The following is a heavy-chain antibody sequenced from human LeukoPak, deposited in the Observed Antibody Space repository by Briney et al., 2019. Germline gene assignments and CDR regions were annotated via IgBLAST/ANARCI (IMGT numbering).Heavy chain of an antibody. Sequence: ASVKVSCKASGYTLTNYGISWVRQAPGQGLEWMGWISTYNDNTNYAQKLQGRVTMTTDTSTNTAYMELRSLISDDTAVYYCARRIADYYYMDVWGKGTTVTVSS. D-gene: IGHD6-13*01. CDR1: GYTLTNYG. CDR3: ARRIADYYYMDV. CDR2: ISTYNDNT. J-gene: IGHJ6*03. V-gene: IGHV1-18*01.